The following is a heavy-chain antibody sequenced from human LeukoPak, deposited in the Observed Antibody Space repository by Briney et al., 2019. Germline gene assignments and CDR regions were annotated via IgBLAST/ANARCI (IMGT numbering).Heavy chain of an antibody. V-gene: IGHV4-34*01. D-gene: IGHD3-9*01. CDR2: INHSGST. CDR3: ARGNRVLRYFDWLLPFDY. Sequence: SETLSLTCAVYGGSFSGYYWSWIRQPPGKGLEWIGEINHSGSTNYNPSLKSRVTISVDTSKNQFSLKLSSVTAADTAVYYCARGNRVLRYFDWLLPFDYWGQGTLVTVSS. CDR1: GGSFSGYY. J-gene: IGHJ4*02.